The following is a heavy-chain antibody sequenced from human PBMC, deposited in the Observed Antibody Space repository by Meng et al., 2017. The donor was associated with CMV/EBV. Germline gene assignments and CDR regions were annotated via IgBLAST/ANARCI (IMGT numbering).Heavy chain of an antibody. J-gene: IGHJ4*02. CDR1: GFTFSNAW. CDR2: IKSKTDGGTT. V-gene: IGHV3-15*01. Sequence: ETLSLTCAASGFTFSNAWMSWVRQAPGKGLEWVGRIKSKTDGGTTDYAAPVKGRFTISRDDSKNTLYLQMNSLKTEDTAVYYCTYRAAAIPFWGQGTLVTVSS. D-gene: IGHD2-2*01. CDR3: TYRAAAIPF.